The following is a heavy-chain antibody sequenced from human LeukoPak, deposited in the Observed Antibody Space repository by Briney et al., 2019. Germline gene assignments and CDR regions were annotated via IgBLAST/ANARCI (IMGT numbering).Heavy chain of an antibody. D-gene: IGHD6-13*01. CDR1: GFTFSSYA. Sequence: GGSLRLSCAASGFTFSSYAMSWVRPAPGKGLEWVSAISGSGGSTYYADSVKGRFTISRDNAKNTVYLQMNSLRAEDTAVYYCAKDPSSQYYFDYWGQGTPVTVSS. J-gene: IGHJ4*02. CDR3: AKDPSSQYYFDY. CDR2: ISGSGGST. V-gene: IGHV3-23*01.